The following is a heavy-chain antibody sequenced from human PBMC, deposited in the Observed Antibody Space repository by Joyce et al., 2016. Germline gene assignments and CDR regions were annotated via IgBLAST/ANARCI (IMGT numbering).Heavy chain of an antibody. V-gene: IGHV3-33*01. CDR1: GFIFSSYG. Sequence: QVQLVESGGGVVQPGRSLRLSCAASGFIFSSYGMHWVRQAPGKGLEGVAVIWYDGSNKYYADSVKGRFTISRDNSKNTLYLQMNSLRAEDTAVYYCARTYCSGGSCYPGKNFDYWGQGTLVTVSS. J-gene: IGHJ4*02. CDR3: ARTYCSGGSCYPGKNFDY. CDR2: IWYDGSNK. D-gene: IGHD2-15*01.